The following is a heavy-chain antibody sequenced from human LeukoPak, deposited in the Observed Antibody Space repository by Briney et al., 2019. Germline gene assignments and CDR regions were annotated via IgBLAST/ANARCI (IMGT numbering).Heavy chain of an antibody. J-gene: IGHJ6*03. CDR2: IIPIFGTA. Sequence: SVKVSCKASGGTFSSYAISWVRQAPGQGLEWMGGIIPIFGTANYAQKFQGRVTITTDESTSTAYMELSSLRSEDTAVYYCAGPSGSGNGYYYYYMDVWGKGTTVTVSS. CDR3: AGPSGSGNGYYYYYMDV. CDR1: GGTFSSYA. D-gene: IGHD3-10*01. V-gene: IGHV1-69*05.